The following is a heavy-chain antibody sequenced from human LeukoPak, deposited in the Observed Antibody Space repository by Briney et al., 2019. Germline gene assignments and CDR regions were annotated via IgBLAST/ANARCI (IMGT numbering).Heavy chain of an antibody. CDR1: GFTFDDYA. J-gene: IGHJ4*02. D-gene: IGHD6-19*01. V-gene: IGHV3-9*01. Sequence: GGSLRLSCAASGFTFDDYAMHWVRQTPGKGLEWVSGISWNSDSVGYADSVKGRFTISRDKAKNSLYLQMNSLRAEDTALYYCAKDIAPIVVAGNYFDYWGQGTLVTVAS. CDR3: AKDIAPIVVAGNYFDY. CDR2: ISWNSDSV.